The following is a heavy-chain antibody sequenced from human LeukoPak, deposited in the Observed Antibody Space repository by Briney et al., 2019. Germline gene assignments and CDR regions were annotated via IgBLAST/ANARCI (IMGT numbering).Heavy chain of an antibody. Sequence: PETLSLTCTVSGGSISSYYWSWIRQPAGKGLEWIGRIYTSGSTNYNPSLKSRVTMSVDTSKNQFSLKLSSVTAADTAVYYCARSSIAAALHPPDMFDYWGQGTLVTVSS. CDR3: ARSSIAAALHPPDMFDY. V-gene: IGHV4-4*07. CDR1: GGSISSYY. CDR2: IYTSGST. J-gene: IGHJ4*02. D-gene: IGHD6-13*01.